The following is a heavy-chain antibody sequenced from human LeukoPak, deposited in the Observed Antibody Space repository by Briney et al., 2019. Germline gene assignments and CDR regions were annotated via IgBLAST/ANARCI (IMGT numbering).Heavy chain of an antibody. Sequence: PGGSLRLSCAASGFTFSSYAMSWVRQAPGKGLEWVSAISGSGGSTYYADSVKGRFTISRDNSKNTLYLQMNSLRAEDTAVYYCAKETGDVLRFLEWLFDYWGQGTLVTVSS. J-gene: IGHJ4*02. CDR1: GFTFSSYA. CDR3: AKETGDVLRFLEWLFDY. V-gene: IGHV3-23*01. D-gene: IGHD3-3*01. CDR2: ISGSGGST.